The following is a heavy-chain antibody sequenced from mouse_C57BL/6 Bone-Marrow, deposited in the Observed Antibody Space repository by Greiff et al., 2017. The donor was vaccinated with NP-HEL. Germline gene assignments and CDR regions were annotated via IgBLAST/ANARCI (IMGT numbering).Heavy chain of an antibody. CDR2: ISNGGGST. CDR1: GFTFSDYY. J-gene: IGHJ2*01. Sequence: EVKLMESGGGLVQPGGSLKLSCAASGFTFSDYYMYWVRQTPEKRLEWVAYISNGGGSTYYLDTVKGRFTISRDNAKNTLYLQMSRLKSEDTAMYYCARHTEYFDYRGQGTTLTVSS. CDR3: ARHTEYFDY. V-gene: IGHV5-12*01.